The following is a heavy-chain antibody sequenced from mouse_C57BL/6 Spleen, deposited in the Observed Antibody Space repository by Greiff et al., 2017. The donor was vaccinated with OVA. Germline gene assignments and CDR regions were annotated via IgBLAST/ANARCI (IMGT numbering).Heavy chain of an antibody. D-gene: IGHD1-1*01. J-gene: IGHJ1*03. Sequence: EVQLQESGAELVRPGASVKLSCTASGFNIKDDYMHWVKQRPEQGLEWIGWIDPENGDTEYASKFKGKATITADTSSNTAYMQLSSLTSEDTAGYYCTTTRSISWYCDVWGTGTTVTVSS. V-gene: IGHV14-4*01. CDR2: IDPENGDT. CDR1: GFNIKDDY. CDR3: TTTRSISWYCDV.